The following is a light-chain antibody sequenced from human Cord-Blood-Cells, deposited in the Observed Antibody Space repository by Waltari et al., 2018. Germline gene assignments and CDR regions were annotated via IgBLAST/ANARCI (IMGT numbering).Light chain of an antibody. Sequence: QSVLTQPASVSGSPGQAITISCTGTSSDVGSYNLVSWYQQHPGKAPKLMIYEGSKRPSGVSNRFSGSKSGNPASLTISGLQAEDEADYYCCSYAGSSTYWVFGGGTKLTVL. J-gene: IGLJ3*02. CDR3: CSYAGSSTYWV. CDR2: EGS. V-gene: IGLV2-23*01. CDR1: SSDVGSYNL.